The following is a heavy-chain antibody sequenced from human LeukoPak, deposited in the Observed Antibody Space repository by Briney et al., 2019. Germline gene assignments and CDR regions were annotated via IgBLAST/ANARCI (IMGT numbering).Heavy chain of an antibody. CDR2: IIPILGIA. V-gene: IGHV1-69*04. CDR3: AREPGSGSDYGFDY. CDR1: GGTFSSYT. J-gene: IGHJ4*02. Sequence: SVKVSCKASGGTFSSYTISWVRQAPGQGLEWMGRIIPILGIANYAQKFQGRVTITADKSTSTAYMELSSLRSEDTAVYYCAREPGSGSDYGFDYWGQGTLVTVSS. D-gene: IGHD1-26*01.